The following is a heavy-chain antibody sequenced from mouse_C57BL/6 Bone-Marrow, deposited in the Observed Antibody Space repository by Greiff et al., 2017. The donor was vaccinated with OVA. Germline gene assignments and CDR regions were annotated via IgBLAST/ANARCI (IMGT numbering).Heavy chain of an antibody. Sequence: EVHLVESGGGLVKPGGSLKLSCAASGFTFSSYTMSWVRQTPEKRLEWVATISGGGGNTYYPDSVKGRFTISRDNAKNTLYLQMSSLRSEDTALYYCARRGYYGSSYAMDYWGQGTSVTVSS. V-gene: IGHV5-9*01. CDR2: ISGGGGNT. D-gene: IGHD1-1*01. CDR1: GFTFSSYT. CDR3: ARRGYYGSSYAMDY. J-gene: IGHJ4*01.